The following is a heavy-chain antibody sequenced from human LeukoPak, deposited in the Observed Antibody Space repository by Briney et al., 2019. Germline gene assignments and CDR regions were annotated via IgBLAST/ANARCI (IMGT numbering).Heavy chain of an antibody. V-gene: IGHV3-15*01. D-gene: IGHD3-3*01. J-gene: IGHJ6*02. CDR1: GFTFSNAW. Sequence: PGGSLRLSCAASGFTFSNAWMSWVRQAPGKGLEWVGRIKSKTDGGTTDYAAPVKGRFTSSRDDSKNTLYLQMNSLKTEDTAVYYCTTEGFLEGLSQGGGGFYYYGMDVWGQGTTVTVSS. CDR2: IKSKTDGGTT. CDR3: TTEGFLEGLSQGGGGFYYYGMDV.